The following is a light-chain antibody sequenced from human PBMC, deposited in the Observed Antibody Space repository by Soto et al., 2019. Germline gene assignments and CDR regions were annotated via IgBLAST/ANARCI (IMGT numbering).Light chain of an antibody. V-gene: IGLV1-44*01. CDR1: SSNVGSNT. CDR2: SNN. CDR3: SAWDESLNGVV. Sequence: QSVLTQPPSASGTPGQRVTISCSGSSSNVGSNTVNWYQQLPGTDPNLLIYSNNQRPSGVPARFFCSTSCSSAALVISWGQYADEDAYYCSAWDESLNGVVFGGGTKLTVL. J-gene: IGLJ2*01.